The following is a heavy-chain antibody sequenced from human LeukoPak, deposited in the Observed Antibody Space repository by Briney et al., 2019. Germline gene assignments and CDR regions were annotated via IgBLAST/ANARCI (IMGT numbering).Heavy chain of an antibody. CDR3: ARYRAAPNYFDF. Sequence: PGRSLRLSCAASGFAFSNYGMHWVRQAPGKGLEWVAVIWFDGSDKYYVDSVKGRFTISRDNSKNTLSPQMNSLRAEDTAVYYCARYRAAPNYFDFWGQGTLVTVSS. CDR2: IWFDGSDK. D-gene: IGHD6-13*01. CDR1: GFAFSNYG. J-gene: IGHJ4*02. V-gene: IGHV3-33*01.